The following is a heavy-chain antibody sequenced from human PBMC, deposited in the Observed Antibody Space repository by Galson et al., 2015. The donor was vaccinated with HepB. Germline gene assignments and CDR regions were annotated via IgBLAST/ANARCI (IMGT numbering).Heavy chain of an antibody. CDR1: GYTFTGYY. V-gene: IGHV1-2*02. CDR2: INPNSGGT. D-gene: IGHD3-9*01. CDR3: ARADYDILTGQYLGWFDP. Sequence: SVKVSCKASGYTFTGYYMHWVRQAPGQGLEWMGWINPNSGGTNYAQKFQGRVTMTRDTSISTAYMELSRLRSDDTAVYYCARADYDILTGQYLGWFDPWGQGTLVTVSS. J-gene: IGHJ5*02.